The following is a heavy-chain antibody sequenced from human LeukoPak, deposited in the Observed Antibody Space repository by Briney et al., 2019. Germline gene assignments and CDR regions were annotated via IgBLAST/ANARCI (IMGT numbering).Heavy chain of an antibody. CDR1: GFTFSSYA. CDR2: IGGSGGST. D-gene: IGHD4-17*01. CDR3: AKGSVTSTGSYYYYYYGMDV. V-gene: IGHV3-23*01. Sequence: GSLRLSCAASGFTFSSYAMSWVRQAPGKGLEWVSAIGGSGGSTYYADSVKGRFTISRDNSKNTLYLQMNSLRAEDTAVYYCAKGSVTSTGSYYYYYYGMDVWGQGTTVTVSS. J-gene: IGHJ6*02.